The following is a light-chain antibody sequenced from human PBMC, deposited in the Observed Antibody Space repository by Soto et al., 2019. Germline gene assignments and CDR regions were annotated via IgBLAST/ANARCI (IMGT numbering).Light chain of an antibody. Sequence: EIVMTQSPATLSVSPGERATLSCRASQSVSSNFAWYQRKPGQAPRLLIYGASTRATGIPARFSGSESGTEFTLTISNLQSEDFAVYYCQQYKNWPLTFGGGTKVEIK. CDR3: QQYKNWPLT. J-gene: IGKJ4*01. V-gene: IGKV3-15*01. CDR2: GAS. CDR1: QSVSSN.